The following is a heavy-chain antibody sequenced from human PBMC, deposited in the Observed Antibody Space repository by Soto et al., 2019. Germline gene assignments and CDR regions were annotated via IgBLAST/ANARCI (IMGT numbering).Heavy chain of an antibody. CDR1: GYTFTSYV. D-gene: IGHD6-19*01. V-gene: IGHV1-18*01. Sequence: QVQLVQSGAEVKKPGASVKVSCRASGYTFTSYVISWVRQAPGQGLEWMGWISAYNGNTNFAQKLQGRVTMTTATSTSIAYLELRSLRSDDTAVYYCARVVATVAGPYGMDVWAKGPRSPSP. CDR3: ARVVATVAGPYGMDV. J-gene: IGHJ6*02. CDR2: ISAYNGNT.